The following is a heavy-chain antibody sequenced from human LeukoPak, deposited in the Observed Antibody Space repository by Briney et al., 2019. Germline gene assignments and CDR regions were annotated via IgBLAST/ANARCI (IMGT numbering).Heavy chain of an antibody. CDR2: INPNSGKT. V-gene: IGHV1-2*02. CDR1: GYTFTGHY. D-gene: IGHD5-24*01. CDR3: ARVRDNYGMDV. Sequence: VKVSCKASGYTFTGHYIHWVRQAPGQGLEWMGWINPNSGKTNYPQKFQGRVTMTRDTSISSAYMELSRLRSDDTAVYYCARVRDNYGMDVWGQGTTVIVSS. J-gene: IGHJ6*02.